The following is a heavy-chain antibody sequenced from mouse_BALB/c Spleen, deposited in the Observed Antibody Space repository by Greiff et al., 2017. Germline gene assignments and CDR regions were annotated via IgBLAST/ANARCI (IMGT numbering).Heavy chain of an antibody. J-gene: IGHJ2*01. CDR1: GFTFTDYY. CDR2: IRNKANGYTT. D-gene: IGHD2-14*01. CDR3: ASLHRYGDYFDY. Sequence: EVKLVESGGGLVQPGGSLRLSCATSGFTFTDYYMSWVRQPPGKALEWLGFIRNKANGYTTEYSASVKGRFTISRDNAKNTLYLQMSSLKSEDTAMYYCASLHRYGDYFDYWGQGTTLTVSS. V-gene: IGHV7-3*02.